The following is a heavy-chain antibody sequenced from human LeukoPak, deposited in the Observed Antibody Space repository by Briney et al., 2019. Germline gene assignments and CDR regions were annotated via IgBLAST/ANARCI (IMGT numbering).Heavy chain of an antibody. J-gene: IGHJ4*02. D-gene: IGHD6-19*01. V-gene: IGHV3-30-3*01. CDR2: ISYDGSNK. CDR3: ARCFQWLAYFDY. CDR1: GFTFSSYA. Sequence: GRSLRLSCAASGFTFSSYAMHWVRQAPGKGLEWVAVISYDGSNKYYADSVKGRFTISRDNSKSTLYLQMNSLRAEDTAVYYCARCFQWLAYFDYWGQGTLVTVSS.